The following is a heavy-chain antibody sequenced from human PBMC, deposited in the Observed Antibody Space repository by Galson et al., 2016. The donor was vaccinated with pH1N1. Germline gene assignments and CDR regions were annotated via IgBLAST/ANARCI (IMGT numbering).Heavy chain of an antibody. CDR1: GYMFTSYG. V-gene: IGHV1-18*01. J-gene: IGHJ5*02. Sequence: SVKVSCKASGYMFTSYGITWVRQAPGQGLEWMGLISGYNGNTSYAQKFRGRLTMNTDTSTTTAYMELRSLRSDDTAFYYCARLSGSRWLDPWGQGTLVTVSS. CDR2: ISGYNGNT. CDR3: ARLSGSRWLDP. D-gene: IGHD3-10*01.